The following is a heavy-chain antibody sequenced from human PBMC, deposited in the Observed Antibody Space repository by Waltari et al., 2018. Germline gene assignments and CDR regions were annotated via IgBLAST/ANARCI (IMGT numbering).Heavy chain of an antibody. D-gene: IGHD1-1*01. V-gene: IGHV3-7*03. J-gene: IGHJ4*02. CDR3: RYWNDKRRRDY. CDR1: GFPFSRHW. CDR2: IKEDGTET. Sequence: EVPLVESGGGLVQPGGSLRLSCTAPGFPFSRHWMTWVRQAPGKGLEYVGNIKEDGTETHYVDSVKGRFTISRDNARNLVWLQMDSLRAEDTAVYYCRYWNDKRRRDYWGRGTLVTVSS.